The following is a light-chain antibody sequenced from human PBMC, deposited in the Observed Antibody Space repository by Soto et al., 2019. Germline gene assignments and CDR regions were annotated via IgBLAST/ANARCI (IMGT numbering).Light chain of an antibody. V-gene: IGKV1-5*01. J-gene: IGKJ4*01. Sequence: DIQMTPSPSPLSSSVGDRVTIPFRASQSISSWLAWYQQKPGKAPKLLIYDASSLESGVPSRFSGSGSGTEFTLTISSLQPDDFATYYCQQYNSYLTFGGGTKVDIK. CDR2: DAS. CDR1: QSISSW. CDR3: QQYNSYLT.